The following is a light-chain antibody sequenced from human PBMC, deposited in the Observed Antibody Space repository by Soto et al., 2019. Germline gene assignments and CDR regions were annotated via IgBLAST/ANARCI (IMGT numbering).Light chain of an antibody. CDR3: QQYGSSPWT. CDR1: QSLSSN. V-gene: IGKV3-15*01. J-gene: IGKJ1*01. Sequence: DTVMTQSPATLSVSPGERATVSCTASQSLSSNLAWYQQKPGQAPRLLIYGASTRATGIPARFSGSGSGTEFTLTISRLEPEDFAVYYCQQYGSSPWTFG. CDR2: GAS.